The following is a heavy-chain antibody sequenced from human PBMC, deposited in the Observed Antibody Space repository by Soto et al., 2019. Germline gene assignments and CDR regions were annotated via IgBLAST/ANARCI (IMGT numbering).Heavy chain of an antibody. CDR3: ARDVITIFGVATSRTYYMDV. CDR2: INPSGGST. D-gene: IGHD3-3*01. CDR1: GYTFTSYY. Sequence: ASVKVSCKASGYTFTSYYMHWVRQAPGQGLEWMGIINPSGGSTSYAQKFQGRVTMTRDTSTSTVYMELSSLRSEDTAVYYCARDVITIFGVATSRTYYMDVWGKGTTVTVSS. V-gene: IGHV1-46*03. J-gene: IGHJ6*03.